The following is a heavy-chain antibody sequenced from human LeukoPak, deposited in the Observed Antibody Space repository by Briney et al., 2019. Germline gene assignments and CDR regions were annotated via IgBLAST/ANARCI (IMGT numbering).Heavy chain of an antibody. CDR1: GYSFTSYW. Sequence: GESLKISCKGSGYSFTSYWIGWGRQMPGKGLEWMGIIYPGDSDTRYSPSFQGQVTISADKSISTAYLQWSSLKASDTAMYYCARRSPSYYYGSGRRNWFDPWGQGTLVTVSS. J-gene: IGHJ5*02. D-gene: IGHD3-10*01. CDR3: ARRSPSYYYGSGRRNWFDP. CDR2: IYPGDSDT. V-gene: IGHV5-51*01.